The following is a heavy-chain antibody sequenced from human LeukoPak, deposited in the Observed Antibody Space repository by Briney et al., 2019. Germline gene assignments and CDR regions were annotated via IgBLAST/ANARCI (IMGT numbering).Heavy chain of an antibody. D-gene: IGHD1-26*01. J-gene: IGHJ4*03. CDR1: GFTFNTYA. CDR3: ARDLTSGSYYDY. Sequence: PGGSLRLSCAASGFTFNTYAMNWVRQTPGKGLEWVSSIDYGGGATYYADSVKGRFTISRDNSKNTLYLQMNSLRAEDTAVYYCARDLTSGSYYDYWGQGTLVTVSS. V-gene: IGHV3-23*01. CDR2: IDYGGGAT.